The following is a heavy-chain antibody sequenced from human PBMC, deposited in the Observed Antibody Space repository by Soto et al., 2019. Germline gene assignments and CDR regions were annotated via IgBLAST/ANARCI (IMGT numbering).Heavy chain of an antibody. CDR3: AKESLAAACEAV. CDR2: IGGSGGST. J-gene: IGHJ4*02. Sequence: PGGSLRLSGAASGVTVSSYAMSWVRQAPGKGLEWVSAIGGSGGSTYYADSVKGRFTISRDNSKNTLYLQMNSLRAEDTAVYYCAKESLAAACEAVWGQGTLVTVS. V-gene: IGHV3-23*01. D-gene: IGHD6-13*01. CDR1: GVTVSSYA.